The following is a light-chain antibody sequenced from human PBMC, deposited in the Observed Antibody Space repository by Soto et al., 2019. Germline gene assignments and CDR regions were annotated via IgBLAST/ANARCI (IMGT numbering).Light chain of an antibody. CDR3: QQYNNWPCT. J-gene: IGKJ3*01. CDR1: ENLRTF. V-gene: IGKV3-15*01. CDR2: GAS. Sequence: EIVLTQSPATLSLSPGERATLSCRATENLRTFLAWYQQKAGQAPRLLIYGASTRATGIPASFIGNGSGTEFTLTASSLQPEDFAVYYCQQYNNWPCTFGPGTKVDIK.